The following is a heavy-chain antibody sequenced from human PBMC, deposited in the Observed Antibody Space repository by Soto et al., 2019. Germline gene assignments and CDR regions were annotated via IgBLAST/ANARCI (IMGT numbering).Heavy chain of an antibody. J-gene: IGHJ6*02. CDR2: ISSSSSTI. CDR3: ARYSIVSGYSSSWYEYYYYYGMDV. D-gene: IGHD6-13*01. V-gene: IGHV3-48*02. Sequence: EVQLVESGGGLVQPGGSLRLSCAASGFTFSSFRMNWVRQAPGKGLGWVSYISSSSSTIYYADSVKGRFTISRDNAKNSLYLQMNSLRDEDTAVYYCARYSIVSGYSSSWYEYYYYYGMDVWGQGTTVTVSS. CDR1: GFTFSSFR.